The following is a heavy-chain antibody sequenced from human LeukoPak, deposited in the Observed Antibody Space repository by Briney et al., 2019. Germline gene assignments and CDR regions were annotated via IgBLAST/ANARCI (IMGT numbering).Heavy chain of an antibody. CDR3: TRGWFGKFSIVYYYYGLDV. J-gene: IGHJ6*02. V-gene: IGHV4-4*07. D-gene: IGHD3-10*01. CDR1: GGSINKYF. CDR2: IYGGGNT. Sequence: PSETLSLTCVVSGGSINKYFWNWIRQPAGKGLEWIGRIYGGGNTNYSPSLKSRVSMSVDTSRNQISLKLRSVTAADTAVYYYTRGWFGKFSIVYYYYGLDVWGQGTTVAVSS.